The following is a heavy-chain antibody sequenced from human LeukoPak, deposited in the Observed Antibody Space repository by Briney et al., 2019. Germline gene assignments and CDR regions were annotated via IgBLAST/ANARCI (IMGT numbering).Heavy chain of an antibody. CDR2: IYSGGST. Sequence: GGSLRLSCAASGFTVSGNFMSWVRQAPGQGLEWVSVIYSGGSTYYADSVKGRFTISRDNSKNTLYLQMNSLRAEDTAVYYCARGALGGDLDYWGQGTLVTVSS. V-gene: IGHV3-53*01. J-gene: IGHJ4*02. CDR3: ARGALGGDLDY. D-gene: IGHD2-21*02. CDR1: GFTVSGNF.